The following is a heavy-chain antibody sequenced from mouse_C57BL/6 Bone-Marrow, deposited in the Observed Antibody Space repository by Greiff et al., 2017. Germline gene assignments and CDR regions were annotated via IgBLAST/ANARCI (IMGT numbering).Heavy chain of an antibody. CDR1: GFNIKDDY. Sequence: EVQLQESGAELVRPGASVKLSCTASGFNIKDDYMHWVKQRPEQGLEWIGWIDPENGDTEYASKFQGKATITADTSSNTAYLQLSSLTSEDTAVYYCTTSYGNSAWFAYWGQGTLVTVSA. CDR3: TTSYGNSAWFAY. CDR2: IDPENGDT. D-gene: IGHD2-1*01. V-gene: IGHV14-4*01. J-gene: IGHJ3*01.